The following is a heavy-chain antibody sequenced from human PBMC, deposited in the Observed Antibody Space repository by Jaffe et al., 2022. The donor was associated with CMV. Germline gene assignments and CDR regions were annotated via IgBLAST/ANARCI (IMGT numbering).Heavy chain of an antibody. J-gene: IGHJ6*02. CDR1: GGSVSSGSYY. Sequence: QVQLQESGPGLVKPSETLSLTCTVSGGSVSSGSYYWSWIRQPPGKGLEWIGYIYYSGSTNYNPSLKSRVTISVDTSKNQFSLKLSSVTAADTAVYYCARIGSDIVVVPAAHRAYYYYGMDVWGQGTTVTVSS. CDR3: ARIGSDIVVVPAAHRAYYYYGMDV. CDR2: IYYSGST. V-gene: IGHV4-61*01. D-gene: IGHD2-2*01.